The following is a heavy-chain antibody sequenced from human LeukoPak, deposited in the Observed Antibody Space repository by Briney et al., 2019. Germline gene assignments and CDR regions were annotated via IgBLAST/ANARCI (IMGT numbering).Heavy chain of an antibody. CDR3: ARGSIQLWFKFNY. Sequence: SETLSLTCAVYGGSFSGYYWSWIRQPPGKGLEWIGEINHSGSTNYNPSLKSRVTISVDTSKNQFSLKLSSVTAADTAVYYCARGSIQLWFKFNYWGQGTLSPSPQ. CDR2: INHSGST. V-gene: IGHV4-34*01. CDR1: GGSFSGYY. J-gene: IGHJ4*02. D-gene: IGHD5-18*01.